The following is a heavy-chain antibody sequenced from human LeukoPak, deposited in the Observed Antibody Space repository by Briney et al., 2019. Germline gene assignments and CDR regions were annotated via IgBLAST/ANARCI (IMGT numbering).Heavy chain of an antibody. D-gene: IGHD5-18*01. CDR3: GRQVDTTMALPDY. CDR2: ISGYNGNT. Sequence: GASVKVSCKASGYTFTNYGISWVRQAPGLGLEWMGWISGYNGNTNFAQKFRGRVTMTTDTSTSTAYVELRSLRSDDTAVYYCGRQVDTTMALPDYWGQGTLVTVSS. J-gene: IGHJ4*02. V-gene: IGHV1-18*01. CDR1: GYTFTNYG.